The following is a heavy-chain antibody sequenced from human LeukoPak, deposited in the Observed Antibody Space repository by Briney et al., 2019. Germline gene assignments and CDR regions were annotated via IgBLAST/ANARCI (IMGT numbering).Heavy chain of an antibody. V-gene: IGHV4-4*07. CDR3: ASSPNYYDSGGYKRVDNWFDP. CDR2: IYTSGST. J-gene: IGHJ5*02. Sequence: SETLSLTCTVSGGSISSYYWSWIRQPAGKGLEWIGRIYTSGSTNYNPSLKSRVTMSVDTSKNQFSLKLSSVTAADTAVYYCASSPNYYDSGGYKRVDNWFDPWGQGTLVTVSS. D-gene: IGHD3-22*01. CDR1: GGSISSYY.